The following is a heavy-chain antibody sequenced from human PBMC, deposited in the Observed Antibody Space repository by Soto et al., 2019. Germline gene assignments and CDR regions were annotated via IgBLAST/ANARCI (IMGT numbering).Heavy chain of an antibody. CDR2: ISSSSSYI. D-gene: IGHD2-2*01. CDR1: GFTFSSYS. Sequence: GWSLRLSCAASGFTFSSYSMNWVRQAPGKGLEWVSSISSSSSYIYYADSVKGRFTISRDNAKNSLYLQMNSLRAEDTAVYYCARHRYDLDAFDIWGQGTMVTVSS. CDR3: ARHRYDLDAFDI. V-gene: IGHV3-21*01. J-gene: IGHJ3*02.